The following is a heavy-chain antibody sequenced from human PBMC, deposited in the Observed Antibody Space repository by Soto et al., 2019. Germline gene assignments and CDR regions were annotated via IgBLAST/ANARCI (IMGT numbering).Heavy chain of an antibody. CDR1: GYTFTSYY. Sequence: ASVKVSCKASGYTFTSYYMHWVRQAPGQGLEWMGIINPSGGSTSYAQKFQGRVTMTRDTSTSTVYMELSSLRSEDTAVYYCARAFGIAAAGPLREVADWGQGTLVPVSS. D-gene: IGHD6-13*01. J-gene: IGHJ4*02. V-gene: IGHV1-46*03. CDR3: ARAFGIAAAGPLREVAD. CDR2: INPSGGST.